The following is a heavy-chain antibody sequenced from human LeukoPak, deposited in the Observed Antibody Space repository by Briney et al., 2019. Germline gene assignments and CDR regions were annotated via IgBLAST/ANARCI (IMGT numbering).Heavy chain of an antibody. Sequence: ASVKVSCKASGYTFTSYDINWVRQATGQGLEWMGWMNPSSGNTGYAQKFQGRATMTRNTSISTAYMELSSLRSEDTAVYYCARGKGTMVRGVITGVLGYWGQGTLVTVSS. CDR2: MNPSSGNT. CDR3: ARGKGTMVRGVITGVLGY. D-gene: IGHD3-10*01. V-gene: IGHV1-8*01. CDR1: GYTFTSYD. J-gene: IGHJ4*02.